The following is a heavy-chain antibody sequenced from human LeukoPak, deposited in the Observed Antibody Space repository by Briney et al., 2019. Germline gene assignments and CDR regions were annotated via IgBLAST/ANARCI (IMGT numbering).Heavy chain of an antibody. CDR2: ISAYNGNT. V-gene: IGHV1-18*01. D-gene: IGHD4-23*01. Sequence: GASVKVSCKASGYTFTSYGISWVRQAPGQGLEWMGWISAYNGNTNYAQKLQGRVTMTTDTSTSTAYMELRSLRSDDTAVYYCARSERVVTVDWFDPWAQGTLVTVSS. J-gene: IGHJ5*02. CDR3: ARSERVVTVDWFDP. CDR1: GYTFTSYG.